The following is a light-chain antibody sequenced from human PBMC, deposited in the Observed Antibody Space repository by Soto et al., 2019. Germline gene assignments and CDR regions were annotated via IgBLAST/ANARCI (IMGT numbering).Light chain of an antibody. J-gene: IGKJ4*01. CDR1: QSVRGY. CDR2: DAY. V-gene: IGKV3-11*01. Sequence: EIVLTQSPATLSLSPGERATLSCRASQSVRGYLAWYQQKLGQAPRLLISDAYNRAAGVPARFSGSGSEADFTLTISSLEPEDFAVYYCQQRSAWPLTFGGGTRVEIK. CDR3: QQRSAWPLT.